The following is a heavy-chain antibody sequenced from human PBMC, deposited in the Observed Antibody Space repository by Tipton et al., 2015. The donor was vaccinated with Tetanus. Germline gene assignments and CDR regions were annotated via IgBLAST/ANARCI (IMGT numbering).Heavy chain of an antibody. D-gene: IGHD2-21*01. CDR2: IKQDGSEK. V-gene: IGHV3-7*01. J-gene: IGHJ5*01. CDR3: ARRGEARANWFDS. CDR1: GFTFNTYW. Sequence: SLRLSCEASGFTFNTYWMNWVRQAPGKGLEWVANIKQDGSEKYYVDSVKGRFTISRDNAKNSLYLQMNSLRAEDTAVYYCARRGEARANWFDSWGQGTLVTVSS.